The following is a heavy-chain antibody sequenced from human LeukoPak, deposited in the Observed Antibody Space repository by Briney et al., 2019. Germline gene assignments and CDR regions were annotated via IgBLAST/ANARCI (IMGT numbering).Heavy chain of an antibody. V-gene: IGHV1-46*01. J-gene: IGHJ4*02. D-gene: IGHD5-24*01. CDR2: INPSGGTT. CDR3: ARAGGGDGYNYVY. CDR1: GYTFTRYY. Sequence: ASVKVSCKASGYTFTRYYIHWVRQAPGQGLEWMGIINPSGGTTNYVQKFQGRVTMTRDTSTSTVYMELSSLRSEDTAVYYCARAGGGDGYNYVYWGQGTLVTVSS.